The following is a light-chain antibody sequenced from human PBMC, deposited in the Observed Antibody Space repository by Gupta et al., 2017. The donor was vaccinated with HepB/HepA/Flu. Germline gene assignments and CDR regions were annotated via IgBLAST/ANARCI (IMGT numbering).Light chain of an antibody. J-gene: IGLJ2*01. Sequence: QYVLTQPPSASGTAGQRVTISCSGSSSNIGSNTVNWYQQLPGTAPKLLIYSNNQRPSGVPDRFSGYKSGTSASLAISGLQSEDEADYYCAAWDDSLNGVVFGGGTKLTVL. CDR3: AAWDDSLNGVV. V-gene: IGLV1-44*01. CDR2: SNN. CDR1: SSNIGSNT.